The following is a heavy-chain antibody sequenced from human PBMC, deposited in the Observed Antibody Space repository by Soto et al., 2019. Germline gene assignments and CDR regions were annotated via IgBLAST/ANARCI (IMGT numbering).Heavy chain of an antibody. CDR2: INPNGGGT. Sequence: GASVKVSCKASGYTFDGYYIHWVRQAPGQGLEWMGWINPNGGGTNYAQKFQGWVTLTRDTSISTAYMDLSRLTSDDTAVYYCARVATIFGVVPDYWGQGTLVTV. CDR3: ARVATIFGVVPDY. D-gene: IGHD3-3*01. V-gene: IGHV1-2*04. CDR1: GYTFDGYY. J-gene: IGHJ4*02.